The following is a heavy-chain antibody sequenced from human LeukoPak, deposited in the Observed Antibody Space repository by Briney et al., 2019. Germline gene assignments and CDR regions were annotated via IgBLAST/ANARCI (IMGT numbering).Heavy chain of an antibody. CDR2: INPNSGDT. CDR1: GYIFTGYY. V-gene: IGHV1-2*02. CDR3: ARIGIAAAGLGV. Sequence: SVKVSCKASGYIFTGYYMHWVRQAPGQGLEWMGWINPNSGDTNYAQKSQGRVTMTRDTSINTAYMKLSRLRSDDTAVYYCARIGIAAAGLGVWGQGTLVTVSS. J-gene: IGHJ4*02. D-gene: IGHD6-13*01.